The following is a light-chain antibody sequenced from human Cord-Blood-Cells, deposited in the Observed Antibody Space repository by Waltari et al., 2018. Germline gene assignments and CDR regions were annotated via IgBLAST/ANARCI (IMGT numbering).Light chain of an antibody. CDR3: QQRSNLPLT. CDR2: DAS. Sequence: EIVLTQSPATLSVSPGERATLSCRASQSVSSYLAWYQQKPGQAPRLLIYDASNRHTGIPARFSGSGSGTDFTLTISSLEPEDFAVYYCQQRSNLPLTFGGGTKVEIK. J-gene: IGKJ4*01. CDR1: QSVSSY. V-gene: IGKV3-11*01.